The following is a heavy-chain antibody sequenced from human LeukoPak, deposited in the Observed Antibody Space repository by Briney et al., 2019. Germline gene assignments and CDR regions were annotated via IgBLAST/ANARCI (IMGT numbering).Heavy chain of an antibody. V-gene: IGHV1-2*06. CDR3: ARTELLYDYYYGMDV. D-gene: IGHD2-2*02. J-gene: IGHJ6*02. CDR1: GYTFTGYY. CDR2: INPNSGGT. Sequence: ASVKVSCEASGYTFTGYYMHWVRQAPGQGLEWMGRINPNSGGTNYAQKFQGRVTMTRDTSISTAYMELSRLRSDDTAVYYCARTELLYDYYYGMDVWGQGTTVTVSS.